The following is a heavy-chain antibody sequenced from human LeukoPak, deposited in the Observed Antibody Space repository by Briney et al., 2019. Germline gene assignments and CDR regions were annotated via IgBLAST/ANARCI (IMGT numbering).Heavy chain of an antibody. Sequence: SETLSLTCTVSTVSISSSSYYWGWIRQPPGKGLEWIGGIYYSGSTYYNPSLKSRVTISVDTSKNQFSLNPSSVTAADTAVYYCAARPRNYRYFQDWGQGTLVTVSS. D-gene: IGHD1-7*01. CDR1: TVSISSSSYY. V-gene: IGHV4-39*01. CDR2: IYYSGST. J-gene: IGHJ1*01. CDR3: AARPRNYRYFQD.